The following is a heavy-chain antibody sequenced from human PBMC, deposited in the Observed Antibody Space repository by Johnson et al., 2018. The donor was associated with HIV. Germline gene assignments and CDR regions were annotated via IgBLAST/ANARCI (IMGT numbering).Heavy chain of an antibody. CDR3: ARHAQSIEYRNWDAFDV. V-gene: IGHV3-11*04. J-gene: IGHJ3*01. CDR2: ISRSGVSV. D-gene: IGHD1-1*01. Sequence: QVQLVESGGGVVRPGGSLRLSCTASTITLGDYYISWIRQATGKGLQWVSCISRSGVSVSYGDSVKGRFTVSRDNAENSVSLQMNRLRVEDTAVYFCARHAQSIEYRNWDAFDVWGLVTMVTVSS. CDR1: TITLGDYY.